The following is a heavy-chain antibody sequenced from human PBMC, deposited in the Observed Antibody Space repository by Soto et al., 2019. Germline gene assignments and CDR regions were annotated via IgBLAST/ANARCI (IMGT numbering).Heavy chain of an antibody. J-gene: IGHJ4*02. V-gene: IGHV4-59*01. CDR1: GVSISSYY. Sequence: SETLSLTCTVSGVSISSYYWSWIRQPPGKGLEWIGSIFYTENTDYNPSLKSRVTISIDTSKKQFSLNLRSVTAADTAVYYCARESEDLTSNFDYWGQGTLVTVSS. CDR3: ARESEDLTSNFDY. CDR2: IFYTENT.